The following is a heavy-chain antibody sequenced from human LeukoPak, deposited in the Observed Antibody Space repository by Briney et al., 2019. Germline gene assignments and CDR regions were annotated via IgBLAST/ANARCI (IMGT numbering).Heavy chain of an antibody. CDR3: AKGGYSYAPSIYYYYMDV. V-gene: IGHV3-23*01. D-gene: IGHD5-18*01. Sequence: GGSLRLSCAASGFTFSSYAMRWVRQAPGKGLAGVSAISGSGVSTYYADSVKGRFTISRDNSKNTLYLQMNSLRAEDTAVYYCAKGGYSYAPSIYYYYMDVWGKGTTVTVSS. J-gene: IGHJ6*03. CDR1: GFTFSSYA. CDR2: ISGSGVST.